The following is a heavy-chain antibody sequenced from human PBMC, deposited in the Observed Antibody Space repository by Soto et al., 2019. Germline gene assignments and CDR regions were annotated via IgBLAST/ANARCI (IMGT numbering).Heavy chain of an antibody. V-gene: IGHV3-74*01. CDR3: QIPPDYYTSRGYYFVWFDP. CDR1: GFTLSDYW. J-gene: IGHJ5*02. Sequence: GGSLRLSCAASGFTLSDYWMHWVRQVPGKGLLWVSRISVDGGDTTYADSVKGRFTISRDNAKNTLYLQMNSLRAEDTAVYYCQIPPDYYTSRGYYFVWFDPWDQGTLVTVS. CDR2: ISVDGGDT. D-gene: IGHD3-22*01.